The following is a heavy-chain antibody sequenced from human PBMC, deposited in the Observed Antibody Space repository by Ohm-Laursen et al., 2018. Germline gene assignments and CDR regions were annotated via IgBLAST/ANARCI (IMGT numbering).Heavy chain of an antibody. V-gene: IGHV3-23*01. CDR1: GFTFSDYA. Sequence: SLRLSCAASGFTFSDYAMMWVRQAPGKGLEWVSSISSNSRSTYYADSVKGRFTISRDNSKNTLYLQMNSLRAEDTAVYYCAKDISYYDFWSGLNHYYYYGMEVWGQGTTVTVSS. CDR3: AKDISYYDFWSGLNHYYYYGMEV. J-gene: IGHJ6*02. CDR2: ISSNSRST. D-gene: IGHD3-3*01.